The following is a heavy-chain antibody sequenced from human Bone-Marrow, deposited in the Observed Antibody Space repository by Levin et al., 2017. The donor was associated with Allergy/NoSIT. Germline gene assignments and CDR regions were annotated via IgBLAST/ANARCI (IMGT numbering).Heavy chain of an antibody. J-gene: IGHJ6*02. CDR3: ARGGSGWYDFYYYYYYGMDV. V-gene: IGHV4-34*01. CDR1: GGSFSGYY. Sequence: PSETLSLTCAVYGGSFSGYYWSWIRQPPGKGLEWIGEINHSGSTNYNPSLKSRVTISVDTSKNQFSLKLSSVTAADTAVYYCARGGSGWYDFYYYYYYGMDVWGQGTTVTVSS. D-gene: IGHD6-19*01. CDR2: INHSGST.